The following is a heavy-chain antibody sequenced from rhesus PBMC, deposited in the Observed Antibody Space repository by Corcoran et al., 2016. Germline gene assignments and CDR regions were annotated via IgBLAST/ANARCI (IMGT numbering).Heavy chain of an antibody. CDR1: GASISSNW. Sequence: QVQLRESGPGLVKPSETLSLTCTVSGASISSNWWSWIRQPPGKGLEWIGEIVVYRDSTNDKPSLKSRGTVTKDASKNQVFLKLNSVTGADTAVYYCARDRSYGNSYGLDSWGQGVVVTVSS. CDR3: ARDRSYGNSYGLDS. V-gene: IGHV4-80*01. D-gene: IGHD4-35*01. J-gene: IGHJ6*01. CDR2: IVVYRDST.